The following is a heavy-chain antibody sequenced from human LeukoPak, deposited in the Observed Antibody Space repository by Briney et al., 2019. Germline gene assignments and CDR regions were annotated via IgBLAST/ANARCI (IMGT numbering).Heavy chain of an antibody. J-gene: IGHJ4*02. V-gene: IGHV3-30-3*01. CDR2: ISYDGSNK. Sequence: PGGSLRLSCAASGFTFSSYAMHWVRQAPGKGLEWVAVISYDGSNKYYADSVKGRFTISRDNSKNTLYLQMNSLRAEDTAVYYCARWVDGLDYWGQGTLVTVSS. D-gene: IGHD5-12*01. CDR1: GFTFSSYA. CDR3: ARWVDGLDY.